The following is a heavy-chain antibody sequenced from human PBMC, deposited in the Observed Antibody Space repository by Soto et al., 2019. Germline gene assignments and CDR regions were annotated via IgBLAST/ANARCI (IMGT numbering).Heavy chain of an antibody. CDR1: GYDFPSYW. D-gene: IGHD3-16*02. CDR2: IDPSDSYT. CDR3: ARHPAGSSYSLFDY. V-gene: IGHV5-10-1*01. J-gene: IGHJ4*02. Sequence: GESLKISCQASGYDFPSYWITWMRQMPGKGLEWMGRIDPSDSYTNYSPSFQGHVIISVDTSISTVYLQCSSLKASDTAMYYCARHPAGSSYSLFDYWGQGAPVTVSS.